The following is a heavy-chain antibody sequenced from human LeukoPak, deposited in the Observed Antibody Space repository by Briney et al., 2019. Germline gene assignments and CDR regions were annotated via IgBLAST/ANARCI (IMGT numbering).Heavy chain of an antibody. CDR2: ISYDGSNK. Sequence: GGSLRLSCAASGFTFSSSGMHWVRQAPGKGLEWVAVISYDGSNKYYADSVKGRFTISRDNSKNTLYLQMNSLRAEDTAVYYCAKETTMITFGGPDYWGQGTLVTVSS. V-gene: IGHV3-30*18. CDR1: GFTFSSSG. CDR3: AKETTMITFGGPDY. D-gene: IGHD3-16*01. J-gene: IGHJ4*02.